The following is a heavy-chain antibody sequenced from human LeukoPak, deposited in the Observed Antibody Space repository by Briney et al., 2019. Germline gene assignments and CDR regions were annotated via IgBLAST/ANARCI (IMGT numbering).Heavy chain of an antibody. CDR1: GGSISSYY. J-gene: IGHJ4*02. CDR2: IYYSGST. D-gene: IGHD4-11*01. CDR3: ARDNYGLYFDY. Sequence: SETLSLTCTVSGGSISSYYWRWIRQPPGKGLEWIGYIYYSGSTNYNPSLKSRVTISVDTSKNQFSLKLSSVTAADTAVYYCARDNYGLYFDYWGQGTLVTVSS. V-gene: IGHV4-59*01.